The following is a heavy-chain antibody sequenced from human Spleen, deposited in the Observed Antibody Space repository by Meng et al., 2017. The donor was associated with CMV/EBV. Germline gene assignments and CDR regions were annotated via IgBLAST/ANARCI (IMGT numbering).Heavy chain of an antibody. J-gene: IGHJ4*02. V-gene: IGHV3-74*01. CDR2: INGDGSKI. D-gene: IGHD6-13*01. Sequence: GESLKISCAASGFTFSSHWMTWVRQVPGKGLEWVSLINGDGSKIGYADFVKGRFTISRDNGKNTLYLQMNSLRVEDTAVYYCVAADKENWGQGTLVTVSS. CDR3: VAADKEN. CDR1: GFTFSSHW.